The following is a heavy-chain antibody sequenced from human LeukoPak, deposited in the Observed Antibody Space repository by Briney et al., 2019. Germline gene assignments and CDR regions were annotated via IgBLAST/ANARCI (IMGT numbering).Heavy chain of an antibody. J-gene: IGHJ4*02. Sequence: PGGSLRLSCAASGLTFSSYSMNWVRQAPGKGLEWVSSIRSSSNYMYYADSVKGRFTISRDNSKNTLYLQMNSLRAEDTAVYYCAKGDTAMAPFDYWGQGTLVTVSS. CDR1: GLTFSSYS. D-gene: IGHD5-18*01. CDR3: AKGDTAMAPFDY. CDR2: IRSSSNYM. V-gene: IGHV3-21*04.